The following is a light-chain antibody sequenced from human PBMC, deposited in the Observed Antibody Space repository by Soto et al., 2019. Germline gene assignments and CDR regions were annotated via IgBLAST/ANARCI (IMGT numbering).Light chain of an antibody. CDR3: QQYINWT. CDR1: QSVSGW. CDR2: DVA. V-gene: IGKV1-5*01. Sequence: DIQMTQSPPTLYASVGDRVTITCRASQSVSGWLAWYQQKPGKAPRLLIFDVARLEIAAPSRFRGSGSGTEFSLTISSLQSEDFAVYYCQQYINWTVGQGTKVDIK. J-gene: IGKJ1*01.